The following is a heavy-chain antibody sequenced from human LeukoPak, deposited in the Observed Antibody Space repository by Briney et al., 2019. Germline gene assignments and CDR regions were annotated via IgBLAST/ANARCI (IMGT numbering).Heavy chain of an antibody. CDR1: QFSISYDW. CDR2: IKEDGRDI. CDR3: VRGSGWFFGL. D-gene: IGHD6-19*01. J-gene: IGHJ4*02. V-gene: IGHV3-7*01. Sequence: GGSLRLSCAASQFSISYDWMHWVRQAPGKGLEWVASIKEDGRDIHYLDSVKGRLSISRGNAKNSLYLEMNTLRAEDTAVYYCVRGSGWFFGLWGQGSLVTVSS.